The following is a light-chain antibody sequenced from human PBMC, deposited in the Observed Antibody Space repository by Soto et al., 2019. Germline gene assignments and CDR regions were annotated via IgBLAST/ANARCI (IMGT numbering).Light chain of an antibody. CDR1: SSDLGNYNF. J-gene: IGLJ3*02. CDR2: EVS. Sequence: QSVLTQPPSASGSPGQSVTFSCTGTSSDLGNYNFVSWYQQHPGKAPKLMIYEVSERPSGVPDRFSGSKSGNTASLTVSGLQAQDEADYYCSSYAGSNNLVFGGGPKLTVL. CDR3: SSYAGSNNLV. V-gene: IGLV2-8*01.